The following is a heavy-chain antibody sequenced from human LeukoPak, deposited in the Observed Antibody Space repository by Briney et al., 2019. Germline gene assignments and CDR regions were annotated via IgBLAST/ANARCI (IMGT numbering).Heavy chain of an antibody. CDR1: GFTSSSYW. V-gene: IGHV3-7*03. Sequence: GGSLRPSCAVSGFTSSSYWMSRVRQAPGRGLEWVANIKQDGSEKYYVDSVKGRFTISRDNAKNSLYLQMNSLRAEDTAVYYCARAPYCIGGSCRFDYWGQGTLVTVSS. J-gene: IGHJ4*02. CDR3: ARAPYCIGGSCRFDY. D-gene: IGHD2-15*01. CDR2: IKQDGSEK.